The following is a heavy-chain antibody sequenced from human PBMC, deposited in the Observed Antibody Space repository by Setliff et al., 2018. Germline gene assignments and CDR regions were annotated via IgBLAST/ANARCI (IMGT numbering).Heavy chain of an antibody. CDR1: GYTFTSYD. D-gene: IGHD6-19*01. CDR2: MNPNSGNT. Sequence: ASVKVSCKASGYTFTSYDINWVRQATGQGLEWMGWMNPNSGNTGYAQKFQGRVIITADGSTSTAYMELTSLRSDDAAVYYCARGPSGWSSATSRYYFYMDVWGKGTTVTVSS. V-gene: IGHV1-8*03. CDR3: ARGPSGWSSATSRYYFYMDV. J-gene: IGHJ6*03.